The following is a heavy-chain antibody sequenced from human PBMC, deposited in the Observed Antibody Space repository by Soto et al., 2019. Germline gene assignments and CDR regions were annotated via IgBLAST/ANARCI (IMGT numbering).Heavy chain of an antibody. CDR2: VYHSGST. Sequence: PSETLSLTCTLSGGSISGYYWSWIRQPPGKGLEWIGYVYHSGSTKYNPSLESRVTISVDMSNNQFSLMLTSVTAADTAVYYCAKYRRTDAEGYRLDFWGQGTLVTVSS. J-gene: IGHJ4*02. CDR3: AKYRRTDAEGYRLDF. V-gene: IGHV4-59*01. D-gene: IGHD5-12*01. CDR1: GGSISGYY.